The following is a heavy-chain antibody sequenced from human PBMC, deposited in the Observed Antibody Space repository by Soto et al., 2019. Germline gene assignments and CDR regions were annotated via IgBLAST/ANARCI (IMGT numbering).Heavy chain of an antibody. CDR3: ARDHIVGATNFDL. CDR2: IKQDGSEK. CDR1: GFTFSSYW. D-gene: IGHD1-26*01. Sequence: HPGGSLRLSCAASGFTFSSYWMSWVRQAPGKGLEWVANIKQDGSEKKYVDSVKGQFTISRDNAKNSLYLQMNFLTAEDTGVYYCARDHIVGATNFDLWGQGTLVTVSS. J-gene: IGHJ4*02. V-gene: IGHV3-7*01.